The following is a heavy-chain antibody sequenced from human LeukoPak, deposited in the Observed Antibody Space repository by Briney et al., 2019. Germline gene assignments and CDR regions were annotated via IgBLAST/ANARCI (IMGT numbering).Heavy chain of an antibody. CDR2: INYSGTT. D-gene: IGHD5-24*01. Sequence: PSETLSLTCTASGGSISSSGYCWGWIRQPPGKGLEWIASINYSGTTYYNPSLKSRVTISEDRSKNQFSLKLSSVTAADTAVYYCARLRDGRWLLEYWGQGTLVTVSS. V-gene: IGHV4-39*01. J-gene: IGHJ4*02. CDR1: GGSISSSGYC. CDR3: ARLRDGRWLLEY.